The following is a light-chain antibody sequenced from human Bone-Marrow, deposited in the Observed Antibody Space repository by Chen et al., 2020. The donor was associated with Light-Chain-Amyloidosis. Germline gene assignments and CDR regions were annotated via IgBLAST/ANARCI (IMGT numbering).Light chain of an antibody. CDR1: NIGSTS. J-gene: IGLJ3*02. CDR3: QVWDRSSDRPV. Sequence: SYVLTPPSSVSVAPGQTATIACGGNNIGSTSVHWYQQTPGQAPLLVVYFDSDRPSGIPERLSGSNSGNTATLTISRVEAGDEADDYCQVWDRSSDRPVFGGGTKLTVL. V-gene: IGLV3-21*02. CDR2: FDS.